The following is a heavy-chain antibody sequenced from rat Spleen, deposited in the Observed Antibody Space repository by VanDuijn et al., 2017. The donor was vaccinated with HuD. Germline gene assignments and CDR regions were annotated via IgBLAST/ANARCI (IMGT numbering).Heavy chain of an antibody. Sequence: EVQLVESDGGLVQPGRSLKLSCAASGFTFSDYYMAWVRQAPTKGLEWVATISYDGSSTYYRDSVKGRFTISRDNAKSTLYLQMDSLRSEDTATYYCARPFYSTRVWADYFDYWGQGVMVTVSS. CDR2: ISYDGSST. J-gene: IGHJ2*01. V-gene: IGHV5-29*01. CDR3: ARPFYSTRVWADYFDY. D-gene: IGHD1-4*01. CDR1: GFTFSDYY.